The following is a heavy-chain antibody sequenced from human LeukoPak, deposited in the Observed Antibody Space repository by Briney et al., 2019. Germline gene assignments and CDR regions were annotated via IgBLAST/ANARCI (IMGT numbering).Heavy chain of an antibody. CDR3: ARGRGSGWQYYFDY. J-gene: IGHJ4*02. Sequence: PSETLSLTCAVNGGSFSGYYWSWIRQPPGKGLEWIGEINHSGSANYNPSLKSRVTISVDTSKNQFSLKLSSVTAADTAVYYCARGRGSGWQYYFDYWGQGTLVTVSS. CDR2: INHSGSA. V-gene: IGHV4-34*01. CDR1: GGSFSGYY. D-gene: IGHD6-19*01.